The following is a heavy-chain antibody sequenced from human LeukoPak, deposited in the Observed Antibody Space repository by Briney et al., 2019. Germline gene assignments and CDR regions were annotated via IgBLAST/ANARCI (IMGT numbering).Heavy chain of an antibody. J-gene: IGHJ4*02. D-gene: IGHD3-3*01. CDR1: GFTFTTYW. CDR3: ASSGIFDDFWSGYYGFDY. V-gene: IGHV3-7*01. CDR2: IKQDGSEK. Sequence: GGSLTLSCAASGFTFTTYWMSWVRQAPGKGLEWVANIKQDGSEKYYVDSVKGRFTISRDNAKKSLYLQMNSLRAEDTAVYYCASSGIFDDFWSGYYGFDYWGQGTLVTVSS.